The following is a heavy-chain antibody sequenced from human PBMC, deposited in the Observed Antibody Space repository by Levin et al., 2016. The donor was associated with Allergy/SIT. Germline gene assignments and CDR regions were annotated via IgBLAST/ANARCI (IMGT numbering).Heavy chain of an antibody. Sequence: GESLKISCAASGFTFSSYGMHWVRQAPGKGLEWVAVISYDGSNKYYADSVKGRFTISRDNSKNTLYLQMNSLRAEDTAVYYCAKDSQPSIAARLGYYYGMDVWGQGTTVTVSS. CDR1: GFTFSSYG. D-gene: IGHD6-6*01. J-gene: IGHJ6*02. V-gene: IGHV3-30*18. CDR2: ISYDGSNK. CDR3: AKDSQPSIAARLGYYYGMDV.